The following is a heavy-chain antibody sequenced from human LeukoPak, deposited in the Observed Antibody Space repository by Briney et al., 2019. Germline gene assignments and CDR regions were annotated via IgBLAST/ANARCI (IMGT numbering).Heavy chain of an antibody. Sequence: PSETLSLTCTVSGDSISSGDYYWSWIRQPPGKGLEWIGSIYRSGNTFYNPSLKSRVTISVDTSKNQFSLKLSSVTAADTAVYYCARDRGVAYCGGGNCLTPPYDYWGQGTLVTVSS. D-gene: IGHD2-21*01. J-gene: IGHJ4*02. CDR1: GDSISSGDYY. CDR2: IYRSGNT. CDR3: ARDRGVAYCGGGNCLTPPYDY. V-gene: IGHV4-38-2*02.